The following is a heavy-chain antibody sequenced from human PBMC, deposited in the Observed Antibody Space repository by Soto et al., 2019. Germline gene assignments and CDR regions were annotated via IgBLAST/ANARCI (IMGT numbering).Heavy chain of an antibody. J-gene: IGHJ6*02. V-gene: IGHV3-30-3*01. CDR3: ARDGYYYGSGSYYNYYYYYGMDV. CDR1: GFTFSSYA. D-gene: IGHD3-10*01. Sequence: GESLKISCAASGFTFSSYAMHWVRQAPGKGLEWVAVISYDGSNKYYADSVKGRFTISRDNSKNTLYLQMNSLRAEDTAVYYCARDGYYYGSGSYYNYYYYYGMDVWGQGTTVTVSS. CDR2: ISYDGSNK.